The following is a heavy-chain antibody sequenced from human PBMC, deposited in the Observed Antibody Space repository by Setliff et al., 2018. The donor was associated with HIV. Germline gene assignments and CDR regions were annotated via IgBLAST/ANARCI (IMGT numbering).Heavy chain of an antibody. CDR2: IHYNGRA. CDR3: ARYTSKVDWFDP. Sequence: ASETLSLTCTVSGDSITSNDYYWGWIRQPPGKGLEWIGIIHYNGRAYYDPSLKSRVTICVDSSLTQFSLKLRSVTASDSALYYCARYTSKVDWFDPWGQGALVTVSS. CDR1: GDSITSNDYY. D-gene: IGHD2-2*02. J-gene: IGHJ5*02. V-gene: IGHV4-39*01.